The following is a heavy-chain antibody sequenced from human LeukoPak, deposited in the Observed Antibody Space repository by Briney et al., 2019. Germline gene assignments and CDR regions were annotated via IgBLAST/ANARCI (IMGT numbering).Heavy chain of an antibody. CDR2: IIPIFGTA. V-gene: IGHV1-69*05. D-gene: IGHD2-2*01. CDR1: GGTFSSYA. CDR3: ARVGRNGYCSSTSCYHDAFDI. Sequence: SVKVSCKASGGTFSSYAISWVRQAPGQGLEWMGGIIPIFGTANYAQKFQGRVTIATDESTSTAYMELSSLRSEDTAVYYCARVGRNGYCSSTSCYHDAFDIWGQGTMVTVSS. J-gene: IGHJ3*02.